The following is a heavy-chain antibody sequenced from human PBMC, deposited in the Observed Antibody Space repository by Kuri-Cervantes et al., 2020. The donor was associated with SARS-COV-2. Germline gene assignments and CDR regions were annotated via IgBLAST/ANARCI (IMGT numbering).Heavy chain of an antibody. J-gene: IGHJ6*02. V-gene: IGHV4-59*01. D-gene: IGHD6-19*01. CDR3: AGSSGWYTYYYYGMDV. CDR2: IYYSGST. Sequence: SETLSLTCTVSGGSISSYYWSWIRQPPRKGLEWIGYIYYSGSTNYNPSLKSRVTISVDTSKNQFSLKLSSVTAADTAVYYCAGSSGWYTYYYYGMDVWGQGTTVTVSS. CDR1: GGSISSYY.